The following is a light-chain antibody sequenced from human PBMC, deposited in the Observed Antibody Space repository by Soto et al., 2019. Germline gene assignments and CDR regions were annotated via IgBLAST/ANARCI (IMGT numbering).Light chain of an antibody. Sequence: ENVLTPAPGTRSLSALEGGSRNWRFSQTSSTRSLAWYRQKPGQAPRPLTYGAFDRATGIPDRFTRGGSGTDFTLTITRLEPEDFAVYYCQYYGNSPLTFGQATKVDIK. CDR3: QYYGNSPLT. CDR1: QTSSTRS. V-gene: IGKV3-20*01. CDR2: GAF. J-gene: IGKJ1*01.